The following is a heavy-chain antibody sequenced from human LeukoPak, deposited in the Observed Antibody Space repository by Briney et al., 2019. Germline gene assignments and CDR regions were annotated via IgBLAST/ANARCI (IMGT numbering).Heavy chain of an antibody. CDR3: ARDARHITMIVVESPYYFDY. J-gene: IGHJ4*02. CDR2: ISSSGSTI. CDR1: GFTFSSYE. V-gene: IGHV3-48*03. Sequence: GGSLRLSCAASGFTFSSYEMNWVRQAPGKGLEWVSYISSSGSTIYYADSVKGRFTISRDNAKNSLYLQMNSLRAEDTAVYCCARDARHITMIVVESPYYFDYWGQGTLVTVSS. D-gene: IGHD3-22*01.